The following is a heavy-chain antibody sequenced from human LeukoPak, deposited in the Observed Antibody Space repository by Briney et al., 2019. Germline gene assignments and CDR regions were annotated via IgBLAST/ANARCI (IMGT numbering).Heavy chain of an antibody. CDR1: GYTFTGYY. CDR2: INPNSGGT. J-gene: IGHJ6*02. Sequence: GASVKVSCKASGYTFTGYYMHWVRQAPGQGLEWMGWINPNSGGTNYAQKFQGRVTMTRDTSTSTVYMELSSLRSEDTAVYYCAREFPYCSGGSCYPYYYYYYGMDVWGQGTTVTVSS. D-gene: IGHD2-15*01. CDR3: AREFPYCSGGSCYPYYYYYYGMDV. V-gene: IGHV1-2*02.